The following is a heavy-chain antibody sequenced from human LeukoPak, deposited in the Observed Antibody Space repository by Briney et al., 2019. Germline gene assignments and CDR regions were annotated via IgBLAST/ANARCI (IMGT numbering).Heavy chain of an antibody. Sequence: PSETLSLTCAVSGYSISSGYYWGWIRQPPGKGLEWIGSIYHSGSTYYNPSLESRVTISVDTSKNQFSLKLSSVTAADTAVYYCAKIAAAMTPPFDYWGQGTLVTVSS. J-gene: IGHJ4*02. D-gene: IGHD6-13*01. CDR2: IYHSGST. CDR1: GYSISSGYY. V-gene: IGHV4-38-2*01. CDR3: AKIAAAMTPPFDY.